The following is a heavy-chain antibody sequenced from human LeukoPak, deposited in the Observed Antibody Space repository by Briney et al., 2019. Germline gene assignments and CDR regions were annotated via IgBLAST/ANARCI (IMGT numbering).Heavy chain of an antibody. J-gene: IGHJ4*02. Sequence: GGSLRLSCAASTFTFSSFAMSWVRQAPGKGLEWVSSISTSSSYIHYADSVKGRFTISRDNAKNSLYLQMNSLRAEDTAVYYCARGTLNIPGEHGAFDYWGQGTLVTVSS. CDR2: ISTSSSYI. CDR1: TFTFSSFA. CDR3: ARGTLNIPGEHGAFDY. D-gene: IGHD1-14*01. V-gene: IGHV3-21*01.